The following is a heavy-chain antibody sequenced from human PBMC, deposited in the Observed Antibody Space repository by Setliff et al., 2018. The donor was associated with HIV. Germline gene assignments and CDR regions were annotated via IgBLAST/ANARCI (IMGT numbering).Heavy chain of an antibody. J-gene: IGHJ6*03. CDR1: GFAFSDYL. V-gene: IGHV3-7*03. D-gene: IGHD5-18*01. CDR3: ARVRLGYRGVYYMDV. CDR2: IKEDGSEK. Sequence: GGSLRLSCATSGFAFSDYLMSWVRQVPGEGLEWVANIKEDGSEKYYVDSVKGRFTISRDNAKNPLFLQLNSLRAEDTAVYYCARVRLGYRGVYYMDVWGKGTTVTVSS.